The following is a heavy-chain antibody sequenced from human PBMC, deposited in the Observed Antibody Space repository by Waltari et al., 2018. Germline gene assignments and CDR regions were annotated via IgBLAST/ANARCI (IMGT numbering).Heavy chain of an antibody. CDR3: ARHWKKSGYRFDP. V-gene: IGHV4-39*01. CDR2: IYYSGRT. J-gene: IGHJ5*02. D-gene: IGHD5-12*01. Sequence: QLQLQESGPGLVKPSETLSLTCTVSGGSIRRSPFYWGWIRQSPGKGLEWIGSIYYSGRTDYNPTLESRVTISGDTSKNQFSLKLSSVTAADTAVYYCARHWKKSGYRFDPWGQGTLVTVSS. CDR1: GGSIRRSPFY.